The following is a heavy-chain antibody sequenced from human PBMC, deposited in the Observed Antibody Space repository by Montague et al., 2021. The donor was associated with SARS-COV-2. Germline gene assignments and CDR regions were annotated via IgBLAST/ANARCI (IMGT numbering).Heavy chain of an antibody. Sequence: TLSLTCTVSGGSISSGGYYWIWIRQHPGKGLEWIGYTYYSGSTYHNLSLKSRVTISVDTSKNQFSLKLSSVTAADTAVYYCARHEGISWAFDIWGQGTMVTVSS. J-gene: IGHJ3*02. CDR2: TYYSGST. V-gene: IGHV4-31*03. D-gene: IGHD3-10*01. CDR3: ARHEGISWAFDI. CDR1: GGSISSGGYY.